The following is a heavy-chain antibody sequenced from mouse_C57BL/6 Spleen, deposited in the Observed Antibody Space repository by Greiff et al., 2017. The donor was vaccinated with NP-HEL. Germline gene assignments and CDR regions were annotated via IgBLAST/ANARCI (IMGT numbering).Heavy chain of an antibody. CDR2: IHPTSGSS. D-gene: IGHD4-1*01. J-gene: IGHJ4*01. Sequence: QVQLQQPGAELVKPGASVKLSCKASGYTFTSYWMHWVKQRPGQGLEWIGMIHPTSGSSNYNEKFKSKATLTVDKSSSTAYMQLSSLTSEDSAVYYCARVGLTSAMDYWGQGTSVTVSS. V-gene: IGHV1-64*01. CDR1: GYTFTSYW. CDR3: ARVGLTSAMDY.